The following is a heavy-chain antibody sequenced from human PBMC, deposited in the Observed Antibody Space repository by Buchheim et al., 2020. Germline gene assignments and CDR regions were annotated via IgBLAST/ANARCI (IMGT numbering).Heavy chain of an antibody. D-gene: IGHD2-21*02. V-gene: IGHV1-46*01. J-gene: IGHJ6*02. CDR3: ARDWRHIVVVTATRGLDV. CDR1: GYTFTSYY. Sequence: QVQLVQSGAEVKKPGASVKVSCKASGYTFTSYYMHWVRQAPGQGLEWMGIINPSSGSTSYAQKFQGRVTMTRDTSTSTVYMKLSSLRSEDTAVYYCARDWRHIVVVTATRGLDVWGQGTT. CDR2: INPSSGST.